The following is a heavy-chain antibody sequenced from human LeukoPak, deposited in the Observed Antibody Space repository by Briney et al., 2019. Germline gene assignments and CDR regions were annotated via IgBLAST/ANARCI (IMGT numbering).Heavy chain of an antibody. J-gene: IGHJ4*02. CDR2: INHSGST. CDR3: ARGRITMVRGVMSTQFQGDY. Sequence: SETLSLTCAVYGGSFSGYYWSWIRQPPGKGLEWIGEINHSGSTNYNPSLKSRVTISVDTSKNQFSLKLSSVTAADTAVYYCARGRITMVRGVMSTQFQGDYWGQGTLVTVSS. D-gene: IGHD3-10*01. CDR1: GGSFSGYY. V-gene: IGHV4-34*01.